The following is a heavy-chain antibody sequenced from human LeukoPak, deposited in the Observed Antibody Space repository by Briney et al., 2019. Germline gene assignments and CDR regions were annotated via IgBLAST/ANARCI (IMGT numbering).Heavy chain of an antibody. D-gene: IGHD5-24*01. J-gene: IGHJ5*02. Sequence: GGSLRLSCVASGFTFSSYAMSWVRQAPGKGLEWVSGISGGGGGSIHYADSVKGRFTISRDNSKNTLYLQMNSLRAEDTAVYYCATGGNGYTWGQGTLVTVSS. CDR3: ATGGNGYT. CDR2: ISGGGGGSI. CDR1: GFTFSSYA. V-gene: IGHV3-23*01.